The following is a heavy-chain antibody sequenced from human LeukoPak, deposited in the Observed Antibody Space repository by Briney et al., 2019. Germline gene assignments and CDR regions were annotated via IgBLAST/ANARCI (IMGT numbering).Heavy chain of an antibody. J-gene: IGHJ4*02. Sequence: GGSLRLSCAASGFTFSDYYMSWIRQAPGKWLEWVSYIRSSGSTISYADSVKGRFTISRDNAKNSLYLQMNSLRAEDTAVYYCARGNSGWSYIDYWGQGTLVTVSS. CDR1: GFTFSDYY. CDR3: ARGNSGWSYIDY. D-gene: IGHD6-19*01. CDR2: IRSSGSTI. V-gene: IGHV3-11*01.